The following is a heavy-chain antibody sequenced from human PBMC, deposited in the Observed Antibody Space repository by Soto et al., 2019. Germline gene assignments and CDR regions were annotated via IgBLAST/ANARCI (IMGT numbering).Heavy chain of an antibody. J-gene: IGHJ6*03. CDR3: AKADSNYAGRFSYYYMDV. V-gene: IGHV1-18*01. CDR2: ISGYNGYT. CDR1: GYTFRSYG. Sequence: QVQLVQSGNEVKKPGASVKVSCKASGYTFRSYGISWVRQAPGQGPEWMGWISGYNGYTHYPQKFQGKVTMTTDTSTSTAYMELRSLRSDDTAVNYCAKADSNYAGRFSYYYMDVWGNGTLVTVSS. D-gene: IGHD4-4*01.